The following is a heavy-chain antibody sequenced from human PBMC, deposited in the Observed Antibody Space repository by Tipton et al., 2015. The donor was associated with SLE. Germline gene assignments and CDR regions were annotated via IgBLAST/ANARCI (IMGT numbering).Heavy chain of an antibody. CDR1: GFTVSSNY. D-gene: IGHD3-10*01. CDR2: IYSGGST. V-gene: IGHV3-53*05. CDR3: ARAVPGGSGKPSFDY. J-gene: IGHJ4*02. Sequence: SLRLSCAASGFTVSSNYMSWVRQAPGKGLEWVSVIYSGGSTYYADSVKGRFTISRDNSKNTLYLQMNSLRAEDTAVYYCARAVPGGSGKPSFDYWGQGTLVTVSS.